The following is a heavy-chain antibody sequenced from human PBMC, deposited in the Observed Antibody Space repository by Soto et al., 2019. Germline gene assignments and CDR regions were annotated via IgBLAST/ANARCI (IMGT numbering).Heavy chain of an antibody. CDR1: RYPFTNFY. Sequence: GSVKVCLKAYRYPFTNFYIHLLRQAPGQGLEWMGIINPSGGSTTYPQKFQGRVTMTRDTSTSTVHMELITLRSEDTAVYYCARSQVGRPLDVWGPGTTVTVSS. J-gene: IGHJ6*02. CDR2: INPSGGST. V-gene: IGHV1-46*01. CDR3: ARSQVGRPLDV. D-gene: IGHD1-26*01.